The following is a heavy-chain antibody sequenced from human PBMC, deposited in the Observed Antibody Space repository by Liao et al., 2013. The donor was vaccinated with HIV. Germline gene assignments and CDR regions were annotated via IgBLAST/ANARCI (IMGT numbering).Heavy chain of an antibody. CDR3: AREGSLVALGRTVPFDS. CDR2: INHDGTT. V-gene: IGHV4-34*02. D-gene: IGHD5/OR15-5a*01. Sequence: QVQLQQWGAGLLKPSETLSLTCNFSGGSLDGYYWSWIRQPPAGGLEWIGQINHDGTTNYSPSLRSRLSVSLDTSKNQFSLRLTSVTASDTAVYYCAREGSLVALGRTVPFDSWGQGTLVTVSS. J-gene: IGHJ4*02. CDR1: GGSLDGYY.